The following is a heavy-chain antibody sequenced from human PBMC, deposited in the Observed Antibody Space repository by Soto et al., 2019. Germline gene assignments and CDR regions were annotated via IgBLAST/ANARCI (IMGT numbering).Heavy chain of an antibody. CDR3: ARAITIFGVVITDYYYGMDV. CDR2: IYYSGST. Sequence: SETLSLTCTVSGGSISSYYWSWIRQPPGKGLEWIGYIYYSGSTNYNPSLKSRVTISVDTSKNLFSLKLSSVTAADTAVYYCARAITIFGVVITDYYYGMDVWGQGTTVTVSS. J-gene: IGHJ6*02. D-gene: IGHD3-3*01. V-gene: IGHV4-59*08. CDR1: GGSISSYY.